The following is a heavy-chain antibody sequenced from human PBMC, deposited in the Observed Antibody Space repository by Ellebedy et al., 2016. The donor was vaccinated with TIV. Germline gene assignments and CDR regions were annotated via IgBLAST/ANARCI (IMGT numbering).Heavy chain of an antibody. V-gene: IGHV3-30*18. CDR1: GFTFRSYS. Sequence: GGSLRLXXAASGFTFRSYSIHWVRQAPGKGLEWVAVISYDGSKEFYGDSVKGRFTISRDNSKNTVYLQMNSLRVEDTAVYYCAKMVSRYYESSGYYPDYWGQGSLVTVSS. CDR2: ISYDGSKE. D-gene: IGHD3-22*01. J-gene: IGHJ4*02. CDR3: AKMVSRYYESSGYYPDY.